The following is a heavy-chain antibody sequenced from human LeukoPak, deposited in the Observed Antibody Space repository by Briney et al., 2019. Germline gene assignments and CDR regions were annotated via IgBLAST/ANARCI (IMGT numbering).Heavy chain of an antibody. J-gene: IGHJ6*02. CDR1: GGSISGSIHY. CDR3: ARHEWHPSMDV. V-gene: IGHV4-39*01. CDR2: INSSGST. Sequence: PSETLSLTCTVSGGSISGSIHYSDWIRQPPGKGLEWIGDINSSGSTDYNPSLKSRVTISVDTSKNQFFLRLSSVTTADTAVYYCARHEWHPSMDVWGQGTTVTVSS. D-gene: IGHD2-8*01.